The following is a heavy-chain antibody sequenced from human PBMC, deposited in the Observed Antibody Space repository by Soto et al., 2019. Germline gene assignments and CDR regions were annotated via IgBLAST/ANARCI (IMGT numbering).Heavy chain of an antibody. Sequence: PGGSLRLSCAASGFTFSSYGMHWVRQAPGKGLEWVAVISYDGSNKYYADSVKGRFTISRDNSKNTLYLQMNSLRAEDTAVYYCAKDRSRYYYDSSHDYWGQGTLVTVS. V-gene: IGHV3-30*18. CDR1: GFTFSSYG. D-gene: IGHD3-22*01. CDR2: ISYDGSNK. J-gene: IGHJ4*02. CDR3: AKDRSRYYYDSSHDY.